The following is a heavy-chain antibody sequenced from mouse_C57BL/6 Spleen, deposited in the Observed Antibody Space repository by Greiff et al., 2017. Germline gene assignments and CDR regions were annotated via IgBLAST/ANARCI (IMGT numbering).Heavy chain of an antibody. CDR2: IYPGSGNT. V-gene: IGHV1-66*01. J-gene: IGHJ4*01. CDR3: AGMGIYDGYYGYAMDY. D-gene: IGHD2-3*01. Sequence: QVQLQQSGPELVKPGASVKISCKASGYSFTSYYIHWVKQRPGQGLEWIGWIYPGSGNTKYNEKFKGKATLTADPSSSTAYMQLSSLTSEDSAVYYCAGMGIYDGYYGYAMDYWGQGTSVTVSS. CDR1: GYSFTSYY.